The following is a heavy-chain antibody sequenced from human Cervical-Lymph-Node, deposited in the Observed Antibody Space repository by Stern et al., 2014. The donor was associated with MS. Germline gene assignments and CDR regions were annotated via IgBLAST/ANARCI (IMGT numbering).Heavy chain of an antibody. CDR3: ARDLEVAHGMDV. CDR2: ISGYNDNK. CDR1: GNTAISYG. J-gene: IGHJ6*01. Sequence: QVQLVESGPEVRQPGASVKVSCQAFGNTAISYGISWVRQAPGQGLEWMGWISGYNDNKRFAQRGQGRVSMTKDTSTSTVFLELRSLTFDDTAVYYCARDLEVAHGMDVWGQGTTVTVSS. V-gene: IGHV1-18*01.